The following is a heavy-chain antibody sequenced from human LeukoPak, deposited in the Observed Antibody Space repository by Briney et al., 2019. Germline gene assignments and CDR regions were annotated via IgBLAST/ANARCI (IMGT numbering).Heavy chain of an antibody. J-gene: IGHJ3*02. D-gene: IGHD3-3*01. V-gene: IGHV4-61*01. CDR1: DDSSSFDSSSRPK. CDR3: AREWSAFDN. Sequence: SETLSLTCTVSDDSSSFDSSSRPKWNWIRPPPGKGLEWIGYIYYSGSTNYNPSFRSRLTISVDTSKNQFSLKLSSVTTADTAVYYCAREWSAFDNWGQGTMVTVSS. CDR2: IYYSGST.